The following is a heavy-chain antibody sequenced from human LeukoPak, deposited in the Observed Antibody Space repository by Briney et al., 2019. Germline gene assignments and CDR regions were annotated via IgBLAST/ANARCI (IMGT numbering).Heavy chain of an antibody. CDR3: ARPPYDFWSGYYGMDV. CDR1: GFTFSSYA. D-gene: IGHD3-3*01. CDR2: ISYDGSNK. J-gene: IGHJ6*02. Sequence: GRSLRLSCAASGFTFSSYAMHWVRQAPGKGLEWVAVISYDGSNKYYADSVKGRFTISRDNSKNTLYLQMNSLRAEDTAVYYCARPPYDFWSGYYGMDVWGQGTTVTVSS. V-gene: IGHV3-30-3*01.